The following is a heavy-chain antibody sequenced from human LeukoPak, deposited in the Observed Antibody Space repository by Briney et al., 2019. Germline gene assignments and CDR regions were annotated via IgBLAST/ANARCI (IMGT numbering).Heavy chain of an antibody. CDR2: INEGGSAD. Sequence: AGSLRLSCAASGFTFSSLWMSWVRQAPGKGLVWVANINEGGSADYYADSVRGRFTISRDNAKNSLHLQMNNLRAEDTAVYYCARDWEHSRAYWGQGTLVTVSS. CDR1: GFTFSSLW. D-gene: IGHD3-22*01. J-gene: IGHJ4*02. CDR3: ARDWEHSRAY. V-gene: IGHV3-7*01.